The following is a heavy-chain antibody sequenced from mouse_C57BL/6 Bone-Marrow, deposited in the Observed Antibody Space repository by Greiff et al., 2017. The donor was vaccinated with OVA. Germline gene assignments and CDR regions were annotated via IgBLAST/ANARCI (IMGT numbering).Heavy chain of an antibody. J-gene: IGHJ1*03. D-gene: IGHD1-1*01. CDR3: ARGYCGSRGYWYFDV. CDR2: IDPSDSYT. CDR1: GYTFTSYW. Sequence: QVQLQQPGAELVKPGASVKLSCKASGYTFTSYWMQWVKQRPGQGLEWIGEIDPSDSYTNYNQKFKGKATLTVDTSSSTAYMQLSSLTSEDSAVYYCARGYCGSRGYWYFDVWGRGTTVTVSS. V-gene: IGHV1-50*01.